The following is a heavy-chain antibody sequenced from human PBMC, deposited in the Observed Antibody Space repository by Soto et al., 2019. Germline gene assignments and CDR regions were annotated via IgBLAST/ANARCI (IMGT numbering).Heavy chain of an antibody. CDR3: AKAGAVVVPAEYNWFDP. Sequence: PGGSLRLSCAASGFTFSSYGMHWVRQAPGKGLEWVAVISYDGSNKYYADSVKGRFTISRDNSKNTLYLQMNSLRAEDTAVYYCAKAGAVVVPAEYNWFDPWGQGTLVTVSS. CDR2: ISYDGSNK. J-gene: IGHJ5*02. CDR1: GFTFSSYG. D-gene: IGHD2-2*01. V-gene: IGHV3-30*18.